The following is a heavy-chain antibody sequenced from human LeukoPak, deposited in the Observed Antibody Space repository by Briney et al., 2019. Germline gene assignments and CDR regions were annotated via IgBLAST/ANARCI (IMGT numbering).Heavy chain of an antibody. V-gene: IGHV3-30*02. Sequence: GGSLRLSCAASGFTFSSYGMHWIRQAPGKGLEWVAFIRYDGSNKYYADSVKGRFTISRDNSKNTLYLQMNSLRAEDTAVYYCAKGYCSSTSCSAPFYYWGQGTLVTVSS. CDR3: AKGYCSSTSCSAPFYY. CDR2: IRYDGSNK. J-gene: IGHJ4*02. CDR1: GFTFSSYG. D-gene: IGHD2-2*01.